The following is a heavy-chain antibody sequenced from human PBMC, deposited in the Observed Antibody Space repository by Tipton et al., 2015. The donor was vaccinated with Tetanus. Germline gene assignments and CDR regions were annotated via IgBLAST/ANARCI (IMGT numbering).Heavy chain of an antibody. CDR1: GGSLSDYY. Sequence: TLSLTCAVSGGSLSDYYWSWIRQSPGKGLEWIGEINEGGSTHYNPSLESRVSISVDTSKHRFSLKVNSVIAADTATYYCARWIGVIPVTGNDAFDVWGPGAMVTVSS. J-gene: IGHJ3*01. CDR2: INEGGST. V-gene: IGHV4-34*01. D-gene: IGHD3-16*01. CDR3: ARWIGVIPVTGNDAFDV.